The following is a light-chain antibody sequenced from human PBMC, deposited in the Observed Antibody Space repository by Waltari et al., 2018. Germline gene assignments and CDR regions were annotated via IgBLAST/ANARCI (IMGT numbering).Light chain of an antibody. J-gene: IGKJ4*01. V-gene: IGKV1-39*01. CDR2: ATS. CDR3: LQFDTKPFT. CDR1: QDISSY. Sequence: DTQMTQSPSSLSGSVGDRVTITCRASQDISSYLSWYQQKPGEPPKRLIYATSNLESGVPIRFSGSGSGTEFTLTISSLQPEDFATYYCLQFDTKPFTFGGGTKVEFK.